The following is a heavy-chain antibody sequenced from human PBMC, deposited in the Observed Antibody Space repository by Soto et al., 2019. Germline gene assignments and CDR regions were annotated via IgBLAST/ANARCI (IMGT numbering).Heavy chain of an antibody. CDR3: ARGPYCGGDCHFDY. D-gene: IGHD2-21*02. Sequence: QVQLQESGPGLVKPSQTLSLTCTVSGGAISSGDYYWSWIRQPPGNVLEWIGYIYYSGSTYYNPSLKSRVTISVDTSKNQFSLKLSSVTAADTAVYYCARGPYCGGDCHFDYWGQGTLVTVSS. CDR1: GGAISSGDYY. CDR2: IYYSGST. V-gene: IGHV4-30-4*01. J-gene: IGHJ4*02.